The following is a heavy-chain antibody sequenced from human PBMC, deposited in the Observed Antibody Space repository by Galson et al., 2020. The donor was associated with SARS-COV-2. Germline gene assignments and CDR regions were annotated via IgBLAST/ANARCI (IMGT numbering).Heavy chain of an antibody. CDR1: GGSISSRSYY. CDR3: AVGARIDYGDCSGYEYGFDY. CDR2: IYYSGST. Sequence: SETLSLTCTVSGGSISSRSYYWGWIRQPPGKGLEWIGSIYYSGSTYYNPSLKSRVTISVDTSKNQFSLKLSSVTAADTAVYYCAVGARIDYGDCSGYEYGFDYWGWRILLTVSS. J-gene: IGHJ4*02. D-gene: IGHD3-22*01. V-gene: IGHV4-39*01.